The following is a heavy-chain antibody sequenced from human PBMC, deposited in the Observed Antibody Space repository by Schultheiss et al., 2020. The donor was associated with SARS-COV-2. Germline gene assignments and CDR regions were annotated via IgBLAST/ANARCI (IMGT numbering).Heavy chain of an antibody. V-gene: IGHV1-69*05. Sequence: SVKVSCKASGCTFSSYAISWVRQAPGQGLEWMGGIIPIFGTANYAQKFQGRVTMTRNTSISTAYMELSSLRSEDTAVYYCARDRAAGTTGRSWFDPWGQGTLVTVSS. CDR3: ARDRAAGTTGRSWFDP. CDR1: GCTFSSYA. D-gene: IGHD1-7*01. J-gene: IGHJ5*02. CDR2: IIPIFGTA.